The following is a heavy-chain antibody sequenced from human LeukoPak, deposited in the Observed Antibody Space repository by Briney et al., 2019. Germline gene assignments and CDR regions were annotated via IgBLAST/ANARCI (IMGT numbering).Heavy chain of an antibody. CDR3: ARDDRGEAVAVGFDP. CDR2: ISAYNGNT. Sequence: GASVKVSCKASGYTFTSYGISWVRQAPGQGLEWMGWISAYNGNTNYAQKLQGRVTMTTDTSTSTAYMELRSLGSDDTAVYYCARDDRGEAVAVGFDPWGQGTLVTVSS. CDR1: GYTFTSYG. V-gene: IGHV1-18*01. J-gene: IGHJ5*02. D-gene: IGHD6-19*01.